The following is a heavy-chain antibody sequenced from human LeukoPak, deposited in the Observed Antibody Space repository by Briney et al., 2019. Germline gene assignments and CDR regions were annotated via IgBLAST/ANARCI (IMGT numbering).Heavy chain of an antibody. CDR2: ISSSGSI. V-gene: IGHV3-48*01. Sequence: GGSLRLSCAASGFALSTYTMNWVRQAPGKGLEWLSHISSSGSIYDADFVKGRFAISRDDVKNSLYLQMNSLRAEDTAVYYCARGYSFFDYWGQGTLVTVSS. D-gene: IGHD2-21*01. CDR3: ARGYSFFDY. J-gene: IGHJ4*02. CDR1: GFALSTYT.